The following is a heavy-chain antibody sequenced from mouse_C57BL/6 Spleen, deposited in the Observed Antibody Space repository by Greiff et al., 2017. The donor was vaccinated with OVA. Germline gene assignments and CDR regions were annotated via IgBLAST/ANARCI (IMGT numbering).Heavy chain of an antibody. V-gene: IGHV1-50*01. CDR3: AEGPGTGDY. J-gene: IGHJ2*01. D-gene: IGHD4-1*01. Sequence: QVQLQQPGAELVKPGASVKLSCKASGYTFTSYWMQWVKQRPGQGLEWIGEIDPSDSYTNYNQKFKGKATLTVDTSSSTAYMQLSSLTSEDSAVYNCAEGPGTGDYGGQGTPLTVSS. CDR2: IDPSDSYT. CDR1: GYTFTSYW.